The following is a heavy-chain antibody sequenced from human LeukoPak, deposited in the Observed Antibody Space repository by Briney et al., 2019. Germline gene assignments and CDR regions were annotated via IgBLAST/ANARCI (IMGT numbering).Heavy chain of an antibody. V-gene: IGHV3-15*01. CDR2: IKSKTDGGTT. Sequence: PGGSLRLSCAASGFTFSNAWMSWVRQAPGKGLEWVGRIKSKTDGGTTDYAAPVKGRLTISRDDSKNTLYLQMNSLKTEDTAVYYCTTGNFAVRGVITYYFDYWGQGTLVTVSS. J-gene: IGHJ4*02. CDR1: GFTFSNAW. D-gene: IGHD3-10*01. CDR3: TTGNFAVRGVITYYFDY.